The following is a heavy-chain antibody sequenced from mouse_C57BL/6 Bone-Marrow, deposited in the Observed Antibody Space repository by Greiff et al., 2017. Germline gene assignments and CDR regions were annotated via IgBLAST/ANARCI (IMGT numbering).Heavy chain of an antibody. J-gene: IGHJ3*01. CDR1: GFSFNTYA. CDR2: IRSKSNNYAT. Sequence: EVQLVESGGGLVQPKGSLKLSCAASGFSFNTYAMNWVRQAPGKGLEWVARIRSKSNNYATYYADSVKDRFTISRDDSESMLYLQMNNLKTEDTAMYYCVRHDSYSNSAWFAYWGQGTLVTVSA. CDR3: VRHDSYSNSAWFAY. D-gene: IGHD2-5*01. V-gene: IGHV10-1*01.